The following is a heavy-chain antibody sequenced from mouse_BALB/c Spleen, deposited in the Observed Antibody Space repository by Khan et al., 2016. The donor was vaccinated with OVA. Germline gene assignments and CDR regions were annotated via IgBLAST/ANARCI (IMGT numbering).Heavy chain of an antibody. CDR1: GFTFSTFA. Sequence: QLEESGGDLVKPGGSLKLSCAASGFTFSTFAMSWVRQTPDKRLEWVATISTAGDYIYYPDSVKGRFTISRDNAKNTLYLQMSSLRSEDTAMYYCARHNYDPFAYWGQGTLVTVSA. CDR2: ISTAGDYI. V-gene: IGHV5-9-3*01. D-gene: IGHD2-1*01. J-gene: IGHJ3*01. CDR3: ARHNYDPFAY.